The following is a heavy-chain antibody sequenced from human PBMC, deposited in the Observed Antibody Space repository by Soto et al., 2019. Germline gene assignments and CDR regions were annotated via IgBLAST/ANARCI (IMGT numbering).Heavy chain of an antibody. CDR3: ARARSAAGTPAYYGMDV. J-gene: IGHJ6*02. V-gene: IGHV3-21*01. Sequence: GGSLRLSCAASGFTFSSYSMNWVRQAPGKGLEWVSSISSSSSYIYYADSVKGRFTISRGNAKNSLYLQMNSLRAEDTAVYYCARARSAAGTPAYYGMDVWGQGTTVTVSS. CDR2: ISSSSSYI. CDR1: GFTFSSYS. D-gene: IGHD6-13*01.